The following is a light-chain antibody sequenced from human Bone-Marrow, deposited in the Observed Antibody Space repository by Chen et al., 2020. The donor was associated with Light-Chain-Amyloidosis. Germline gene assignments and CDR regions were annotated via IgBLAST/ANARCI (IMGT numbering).Light chain of an antibody. CDR3: QQSYNRRPIS. CDR2: TTS. J-gene: IGKJ2*01. V-gene: IGKV1-39*01. CDR1: QTIANS. Sequence: DIQVTQSPSSLSASVGDRVTITCRTSQTIANSLNWYQQKPGKAPEVLVYTTSNLRSGVPSRFSGSGYATDFTLTIDGLQPEDFATYYCQQSYNRRPISFGQGTRVDLK.